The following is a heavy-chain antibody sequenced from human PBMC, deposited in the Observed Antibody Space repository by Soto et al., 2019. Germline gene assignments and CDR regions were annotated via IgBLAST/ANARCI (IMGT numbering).Heavy chain of an antibody. CDR3: AKDFRDIVMVVAATSHLFDP. Sequence: EVQLLESGGGLVQPGGSLRLSCADSVFTFSSYAMSWVRHAPGKGLEWVSAISGSGGSTYYADSVKGRFTISRDNSKNTLYLQMNSLRAEDTAVYYCAKDFRDIVMVVAATSHLFDPWGQGTLVTVSS. CDR2: ISGSGGST. J-gene: IGHJ5*02. D-gene: IGHD2-15*01. CDR1: VFTFSSYA. V-gene: IGHV3-23*01.